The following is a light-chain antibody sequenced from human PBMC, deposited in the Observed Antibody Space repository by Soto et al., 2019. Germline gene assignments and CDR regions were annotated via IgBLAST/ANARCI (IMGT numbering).Light chain of an antibody. CDR1: QSLLYTSSNKNS. CDR2: WAS. V-gene: IGKV4-1*01. J-gene: IGKJ3*01. Sequence: DIVMTQSPDSLAVSLGERATINCKSSQSLLYTSSNKNSLAWYQQRPGQPPKLLIYWASTRESGVPDRFTGRGYGSDFTLPISSLQAEDVAVYYCQQYHRIPGTFGPGTKVDIK. CDR3: QQYHRIPGT.